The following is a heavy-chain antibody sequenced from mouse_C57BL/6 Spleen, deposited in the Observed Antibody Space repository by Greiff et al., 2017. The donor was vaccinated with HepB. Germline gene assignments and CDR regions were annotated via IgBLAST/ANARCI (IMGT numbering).Heavy chain of an antibody. V-gene: IGHV2-3*01. J-gene: IGHJ3*01. Sequence: VHLVESGPGLVAPSQSLSITCTVSGFSLTSYGVSWVRQPPGKGLEWLGVIWGDGSTNYHSALIPKLSISKDNSKSQVFLKLNSLQTDDTATYYCAKPGDYDGSAWFAYWGQGTLVTVSA. D-gene: IGHD2-4*01. CDR3: AKPGDYDGSAWFAY. CDR2: IWGDGST. CDR1: GFSLTSYG.